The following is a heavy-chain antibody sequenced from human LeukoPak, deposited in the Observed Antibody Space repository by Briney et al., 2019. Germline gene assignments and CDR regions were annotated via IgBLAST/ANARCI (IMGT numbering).Heavy chain of an antibody. CDR2: ISSSSSTI. J-gene: IGHJ4*02. D-gene: IGHD2-15*01. CDR1: GFPLSSYS. V-gene: IGHV3-48*01. Sequence: GGSLRLSCAASGFPLSSYSINWVRQAPGKGLEWVSYISSSSSTIYYADSVKGRFTISRDNAKNSLYLQMNSLRAEDTAVYYCASGPGWWFDYWGQGTLVTVSS. CDR3: ASGPGWWFDY.